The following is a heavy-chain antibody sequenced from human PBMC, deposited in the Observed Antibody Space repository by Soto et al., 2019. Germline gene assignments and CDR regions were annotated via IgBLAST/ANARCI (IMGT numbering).Heavy chain of an antibody. V-gene: IGHV3-33*01. CDR1: GVLFRSYC. D-gene: IGHD4-17*01. CDR3: FCYAVTTRCGSFDY. J-gene: IGHJ4*02. Sequence: PGESRRVSSAASGVLFRSYCTHWVRQAPGKELEWVAVIWYDGSNKYYADSVKGRFTISRDNSKNTLYLQMNSLRAEDTAVYYCFCYAVTTRCGSFDYWRPGSLV. CDR2: IWYDGSNK.